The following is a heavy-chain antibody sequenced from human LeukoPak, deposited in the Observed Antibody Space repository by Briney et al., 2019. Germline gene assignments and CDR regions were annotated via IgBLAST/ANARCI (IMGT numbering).Heavy chain of an antibody. V-gene: IGHV3-23*01. CDR1: GFTFSSYG. D-gene: IGHD1-26*01. J-gene: IGHJ4*02. CDR2: ISGSGGST. Sequence: PGGTLRLSCAASGFTFSSYGMSWVRQAPGKGLEWVSAISGSGGSTYYADSVKGRFTISRDNSKNTLYLQMNSLRAEDTAVYYCAKDALYSGSLFDYWGQGTLVTVSS. CDR3: AKDALYSGSLFDY.